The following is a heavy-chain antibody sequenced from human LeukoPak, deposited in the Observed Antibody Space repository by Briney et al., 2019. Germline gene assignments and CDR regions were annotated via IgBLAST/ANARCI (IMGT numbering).Heavy chain of an antibody. CDR1: GGSISSSSYY. CDR2: IYYSGST. J-gene: IGHJ4*02. D-gene: IGHD3-22*01. V-gene: IGHV4-39*07. CDR3: ARVIAYYDSSGYYPN. Sequence: PSETLSLTCTVSGGSISSSSYYWGWIRQPPGKGLEWIGSIYYSGSTYYNPSLKSRVTISVDTSKNQFSLKLSSVTAADTAVYYCARVIAYYDSSGYYPNWGQGTLVTVSS.